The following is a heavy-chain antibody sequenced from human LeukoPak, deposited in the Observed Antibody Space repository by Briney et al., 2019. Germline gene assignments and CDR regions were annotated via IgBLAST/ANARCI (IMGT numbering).Heavy chain of an antibody. D-gene: IGHD6-19*01. CDR3: AREGSSGWGEDYLGMDV. V-gene: IGHV4-4*07. CDR2: IYTRGST. CDR1: GGSINNYY. Sequence: NPSETLSLTCTVSGGSINNYYWSWIRQPAGKGLEWIGRIYTRGSTNYNPSLKSRVTMSIDTSKNQFSLKLSSVTAADTAVYYCAREGSSGWGEDYLGMDVWGQGTTVTVSS. J-gene: IGHJ6*02.